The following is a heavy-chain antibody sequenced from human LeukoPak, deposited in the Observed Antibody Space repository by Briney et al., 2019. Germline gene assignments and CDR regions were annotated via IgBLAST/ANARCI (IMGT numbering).Heavy chain of an antibody. V-gene: IGHV4-4*09. D-gene: IGHD6-13*01. CDR3: ARQRYSSPPYYFDY. J-gene: IGHJ4*02. CDR2: IYTSGST. Sequence: SETLSLTCTVSGGSISSYYWSWIRQPPGKGLEWIGYIYTSGSTNYSPSLKSRVTISVDTSENQFSLKLSSVTAADTAVYYCARQRYSSPPYYFDYWGQGTLVTVSS. CDR1: GGSISSYY.